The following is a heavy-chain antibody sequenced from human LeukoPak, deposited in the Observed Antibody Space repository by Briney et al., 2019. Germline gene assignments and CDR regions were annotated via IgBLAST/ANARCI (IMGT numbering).Heavy chain of an antibody. V-gene: IGHV1-2*02. D-gene: IGHD1-26*01. CDR1: GYTFTGYY. J-gene: IGHJ5*02. CDR2: INPNSGGT. Sequence: ASVKVSCKASGYTFTGYYMHGGRQAPGQGREWMGWINPNSGGTNYAQDSHGRVTMTRDTSLSTAYMELSRLRSDDTAVYYCARAGDSGTLAWGQGTLVTVSS. CDR3: ARAGDSGTLA.